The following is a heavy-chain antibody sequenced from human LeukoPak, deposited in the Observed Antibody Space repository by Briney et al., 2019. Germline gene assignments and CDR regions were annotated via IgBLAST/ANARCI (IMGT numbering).Heavy chain of an antibody. D-gene: IGHD2-15*01. V-gene: IGHV4-34*01. J-gene: IGHJ6*03. Sequence: PSETLSLTCAVYGGSFSGYYWSWIRQPPGKGLEWIGEINHSGSTNYNPSLKSRVTISVDTSKNQFSLKLSSVTAADTAVYYCARGGGCSGGSCHYYYYYYMDVWGKGTTVTVSS. CDR2: INHSGST. CDR3: ARGGGCSGGSCHYYYYYYMDV. CDR1: GGSFSGYY.